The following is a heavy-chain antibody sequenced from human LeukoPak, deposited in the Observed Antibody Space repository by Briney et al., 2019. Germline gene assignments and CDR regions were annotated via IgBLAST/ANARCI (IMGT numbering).Heavy chain of an antibody. CDR3: ARESRRFLEWFETGPFDP. CDR1: GGSISSGGYY. V-gene: IGHV4-31*03. J-gene: IGHJ5*02. CDR2: IYYSGST. D-gene: IGHD3-3*01. Sequence: KPSQNLSLTCTVSGGSISSGGYYWSWLRQHPGKGLEWIGYIYYSGSTYYNPSLKRRVTISVDTSKNQFSLKLSAVTAADTAVYYCARESRRFLEWFETGPFDPWGQGTLVTVSS.